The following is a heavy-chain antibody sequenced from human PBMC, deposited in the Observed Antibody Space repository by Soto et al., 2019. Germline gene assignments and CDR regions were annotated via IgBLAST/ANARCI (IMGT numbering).Heavy chain of an antibody. V-gene: IGHV1-2*04. CDR3: ARDWGDYSRSYGMDV. D-gene: IGHD4-17*01. CDR2: INPNSGGT. Sequence: ASVKVSCKASGYTFTGYYMHWVRQAPGQGLEWMGWINPNSGGTNYAQKFQGWVTMTRDTSISTAYMELSRLGSDDTAVYYCARDWGDYSRSYGMDVWGQGTTVTVSS. J-gene: IGHJ6*02. CDR1: GYTFTGYY.